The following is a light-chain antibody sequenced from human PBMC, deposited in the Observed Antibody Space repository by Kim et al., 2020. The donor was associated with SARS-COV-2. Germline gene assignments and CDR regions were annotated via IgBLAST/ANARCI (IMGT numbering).Light chain of an antibody. J-gene: IGKJ2*01. Sequence: PSLSPGERAPLSCRASQSVDLYLAWYQQKPGQAPRLLIRGASSRAIGIPDRFSGSGSGTDFTLTITRLEPEDFAVYYCQQYAGQVTFGPGTKLEI. V-gene: IGKV3-20*01. CDR1: QSVDLY. CDR3: QQYAGQVT. CDR2: GAS.